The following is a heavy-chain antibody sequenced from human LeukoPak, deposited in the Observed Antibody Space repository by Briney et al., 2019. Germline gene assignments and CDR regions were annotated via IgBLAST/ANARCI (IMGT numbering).Heavy chain of an antibody. Sequence: GGSLRLSCAASGFTFSSYAMHWIRQAPGKGLEWVALISSDAFNKYYADSVKGRFTISRDNSKNTLYLQMNSLRVEDTAVYYCARAGTTMIVVAEVNWFDPWGQGTQVTVSS. CDR1: GFTFSSYA. CDR3: ARAGTTMIVVAEVNWFDP. V-gene: IGHV3-30*04. J-gene: IGHJ5*02. D-gene: IGHD3-22*01. CDR2: ISSDAFNK.